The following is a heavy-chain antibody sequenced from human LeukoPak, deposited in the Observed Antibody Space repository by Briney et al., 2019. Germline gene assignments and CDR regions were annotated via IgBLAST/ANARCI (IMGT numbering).Heavy chain of an antibody. V-gene: IGHV4-38-2*01. J-gene: IGHJ5*02. CDR1: GYSISSGYY. Sequence: SETLSLTCAVSGYSISSGYYWGWIRQLPGKGLEWIGSIYHSGSAYYNPSLKRRVTISVDTSKNQFSLQLSSVTAADTAVYYCARQGNWDAGFFDPWGQGTLVTVSS. CDR3: ARQGNWDAGFFDP. CDR2: IYHSGSA. D-gene: IGHD1-26*01.